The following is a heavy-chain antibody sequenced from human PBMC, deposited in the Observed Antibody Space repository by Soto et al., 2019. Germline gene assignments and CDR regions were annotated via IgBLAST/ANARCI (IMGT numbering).Heavy chain of an antibody. CDR3: AKDSVATPGEWMFDP. CDR2: ISGSGGST. D-gene: IGHD2-15*01. CDR1: GFTFSSYA. J-gene: IGHJ5*02. Sequence: EVQLLESGGGLVQPGGSLRLSCAASGFTFSSYAMSWVRQAPGKGLEWVSAISGSGGSTYYADSVKGRFTISRDNTKNTLYLQMNSLRAEDTAVYYCAKDSVATPGEWMFDPWGQGTLVTVSS. V-gene: IGHV3-23*01.